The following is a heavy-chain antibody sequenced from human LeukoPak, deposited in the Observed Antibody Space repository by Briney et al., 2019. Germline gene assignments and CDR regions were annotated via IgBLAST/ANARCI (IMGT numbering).Heavy chain of an antibody. V-gene: IGHV3-7*01. J-gene: IGHJ3*02. Sequence: GGSLRLSCAASGFTFSSYWMSWVRQAPGKGLEWVANIQQDGRGKYYVDSVKGRFTISRDNSKNTLYLQMNSLRAEDTAVYYCARDYRSGGFDIWDQGTMVTVSS. CDR2: IQQDGRGK. D-gene: IGHD3-16*02. CDR3: ARDYRSGGFDI. CDR1: GFTFSSYW.